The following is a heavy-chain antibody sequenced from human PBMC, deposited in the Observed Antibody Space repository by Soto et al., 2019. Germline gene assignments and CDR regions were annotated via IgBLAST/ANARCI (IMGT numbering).Heavy chain of an antibody. CDR1: GGSISSSSYY. J-gene: IGHJ3*02. V-gene: IGHV4-39*01. CDR2: IYYSGST. CDR3: ARLALGPYAFDI. Sequence: KTSETLSLTCTVSGGSISSSSYYWGWIRQPPGKGLEWIGSIYYSGSTYYNPSLKSRVTISVDTSKNQFSLKLSSVTAADTAVYYCARLALGPYAFDIWGQGTMVTVSS. D-gene: IGHD3-3*01.